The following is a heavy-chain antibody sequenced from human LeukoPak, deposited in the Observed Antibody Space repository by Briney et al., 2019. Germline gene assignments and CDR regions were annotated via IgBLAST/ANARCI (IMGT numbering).Heavy chain of an antibody. CDR1: GFTFSSYA. CDR2: ISGSGGST. CDR3: ARDRGVVVVAALFDY. V-gene: IGHV3-23*01. J-gene: IGHJ4*02. D-gene: IGHD2-15*01. Sequence: GGSLRLSCAASGFTFSSYAMSWVRQAPGKGLEWVSAISGSGGSTYYADSVKGRFTISRDNSKNTLYLQMNSLRAEDTAVYYCARDRGVVVVAALFDYWGQGTLVTVSS.